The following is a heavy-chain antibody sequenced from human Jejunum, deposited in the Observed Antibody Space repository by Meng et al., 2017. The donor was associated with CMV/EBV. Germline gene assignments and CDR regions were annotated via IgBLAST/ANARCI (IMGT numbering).Heavy chain of an antibody. Sequence: FTFDDYAMHWVRQPPGKGLEWVSGISWNSGKIDYADSVKGRFTISRDNAKSSLYLQMNSLKPEDTASYYCAKPLSPYDFWSGTDYWGQGTLVTVSS. D-gene: IGHD3-3*01. CDR3: AKPLSPYDFWSGTDY. V-gene: IGHV3-9*01. CDR2: ISWNSGKI. J-gene: IGHJ4*02. CDR1: FTFDDYA.